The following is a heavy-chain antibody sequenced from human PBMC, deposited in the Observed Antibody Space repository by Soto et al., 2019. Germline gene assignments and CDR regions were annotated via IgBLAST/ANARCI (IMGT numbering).Heavy chain of an antibody. J-gene: IGHJ5*02. CDR3: ARDNSQNYGTTAASSWFYH. V-gene: IGHV1-46*01. CDR2: INPSGDTT. CDR1: GFRFSGYY. D-gene: IGHD2-15*01. Sequence: ASVKVSCKASGFRFSGYYMHWVRQAPGQGLEWMGIINPSGDTTNYAQKFQGRVTITRDTSTSTVYLDLSSLRSEDTAVYYCARDNSQNYGTTAASSWFYHWGPGTAVTVTS.